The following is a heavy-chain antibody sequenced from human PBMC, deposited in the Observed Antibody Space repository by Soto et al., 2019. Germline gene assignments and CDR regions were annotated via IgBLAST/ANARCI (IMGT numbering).Heavy chain of an antibody. V-gene: IGHV3-74*01. J-gene: IGHJ4*02. CDR3: DRDQNWAYYY. CDR1: GFTFSRHW. D-gene: IGHD7-27*01. Sequence: EVQLVESGGALVQSGGSLRLSCAASGFTFSRHWMHWVRQAPGKGLSWVSHIGPDGYRTRDADSVKGRFIISRDNAKNTLYLQMNNLRDDDTAVYYCDRDQNWAYYYWGPGILVTVSS. CDR2: IGPDGYRT.